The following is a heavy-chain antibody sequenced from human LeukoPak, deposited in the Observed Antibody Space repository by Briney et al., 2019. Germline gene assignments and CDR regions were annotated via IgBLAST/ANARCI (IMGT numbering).Heavy chain of an antibody. Sequence: SETLSLTCTVSGGSISSYYWSWIRQPAGKGLEWIGRIYTSGSTNYNPSLKSRVTMSVDTSKNQFSLKLSSVTAADTAVYYCARVGYDILTGYVWFDPWGQGTLVTVSS. D-gene: IGHD3-9*01. V-gene: IGHV4-4*07. J-gene: IGHJ5*02. CDR1: GGSISSYY. CDR2: IYTSGST. CDR3: ARVGYDILTGYVWFDP.